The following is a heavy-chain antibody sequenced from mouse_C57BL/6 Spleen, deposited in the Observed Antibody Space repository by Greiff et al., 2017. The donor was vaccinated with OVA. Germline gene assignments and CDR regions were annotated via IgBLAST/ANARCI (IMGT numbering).Heavy chain of an antibody. CDR1: GYTFTSYW. V-gene: IGHV1-59*01. J-gene: IGHJ1*03. CDR3: ARDKRPYWYFDV. Sequence: VQLQQPGAELVRPGTSVKLSCKASGYTFTSYWMHWVKQRPGQGLEWIGVIDPSDSYTKYNQKFKGKATLTVDTSSNTAYMQLSSLTSEDTAVYYCARDKRPYWYFDVWGTGTTVTVSS. CDR2: IDPSDSYT.